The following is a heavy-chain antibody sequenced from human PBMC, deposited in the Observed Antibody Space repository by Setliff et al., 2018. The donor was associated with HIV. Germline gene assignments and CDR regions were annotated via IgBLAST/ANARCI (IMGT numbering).Heavy chain of an antibody. V-gene: IGHV3-7*05. CDR2: IKQDGSEK. CDR3: ARARDDSYGSGSYYKGMDV. J-gene: IGHJ6*02. Sequence: PGGSLRLSCAASGFTFSSYWMSWVRQAPGKGLEWVANIKQDGSEKYYADSVQGRFTISRDNAKNSLFLQMNSLRAEDTALYYCARARDDSYGSGSYYKGMDVWGQGTTVTVSS. D-gene: IGHD3-10*01. CDR1: GFTFSSYW.